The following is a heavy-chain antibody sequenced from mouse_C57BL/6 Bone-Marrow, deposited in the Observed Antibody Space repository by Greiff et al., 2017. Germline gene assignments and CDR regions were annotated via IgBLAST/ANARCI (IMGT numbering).Heavy chain of an antibody. V-gene: IGHV1-58*01. D-gene: IGHD2-3*01. CDR1: GYTFTSYG. CDR2: INTGNGYT. J-gene: IGHJ2*01. Sequence: VQLQQSGAELVRPGSSVQMSCKTSGYTFTSYGINWVKQRPGQGLEWIGYINTGNGYTEYNEKFKGKATLTSDKSSSTAYMHLSSLTSEDSAIYFCASYDGYYDYWGQGTTLTVSS. CDR3: ASYDGYYDY.